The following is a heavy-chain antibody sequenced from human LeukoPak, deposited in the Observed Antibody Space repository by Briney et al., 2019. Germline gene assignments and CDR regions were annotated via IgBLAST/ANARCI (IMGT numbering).Heavy chain of an antibody. Sequence: SVKVSCKASGGTFRTFAISWVRQAPGQGLEWMGGIIPIFGIPDSAQKFQGRLTITADESTTTAYMELSSLRSDDTAIYYCGLSGNYYYYYMDVWGKGTTVTVSS. CDR1: GGTFRTFA. CDR2: IIPIFGIP. D-gene: IGHD6-25*01. V-gene: IGHV1-69*13. CDR3: GLSGNYYYYYMDV. J-gene: IGHJ6*03.